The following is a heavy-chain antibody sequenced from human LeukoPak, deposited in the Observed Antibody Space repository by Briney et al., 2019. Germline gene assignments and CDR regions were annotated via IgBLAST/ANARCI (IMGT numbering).Heavy chain of an antibody. J-gene: IGHJ4*02. CDR3: AKGASETLSVFDF. Sequence: GGALRLSCAASGFTFDEHTMHWVRQPAAKSLEWVSLMSWDGDSTYYADSVKGRFTISRDNSKNSLYLQMNGLRAEDTALYYCAKGASETLSVFDFWGQGALVTVSS. CDR1: GFTFDEHT. CDR2: MSWDGDST. V-gene: IGHV3-43D*03. D-gene: IGHD1-26*01.